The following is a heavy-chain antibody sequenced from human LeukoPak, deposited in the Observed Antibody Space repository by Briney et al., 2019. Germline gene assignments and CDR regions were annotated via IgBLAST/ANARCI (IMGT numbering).Heavy chain of an antibody. J-gene: IGHJ6*02. CDR3: ARRPPDLLSGYYYYYGMDV. CDR1: GGTFSSYA. D-gene: IGHD3-3*01. V-gene: IGHV1-69*04. CDR2: IIPILGIA. Sequence: SVTVSCKASGGTFSSYAISWVRQAPGQGLEWMGRIIPILGIANYAQKFQGRVTITADKSTSTAYMELSSLRSEDTAVYYCARRPPDLLSGYYYYYGMDVWGQGTTVTVSS.